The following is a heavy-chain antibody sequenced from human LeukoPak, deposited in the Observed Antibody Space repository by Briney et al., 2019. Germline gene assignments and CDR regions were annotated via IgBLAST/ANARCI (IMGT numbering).Heavy chain of an antibody. CDR3: ARGGTGAGYFDY. Sequence: ASVKVSCKASGYTFTGYYMHWVRQAPGQGLEWMGWINPNSGGTNYAQKLQGRVTMTRDTSISTAYMELSRLRSDDTAVYYCARGGTGAGYFDYWGQGTLVTVSS. D-gene: IGHD6-19*01. CDR2: INPNSGGT. J-gene: IGHJ4*02. V-gene: IGHV1-2*02. CDR1: GYTFTGYY.